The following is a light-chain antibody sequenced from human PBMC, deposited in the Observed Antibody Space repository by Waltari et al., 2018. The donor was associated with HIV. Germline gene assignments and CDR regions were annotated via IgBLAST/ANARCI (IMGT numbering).Light chain of an antibody. CDR2: GAS. Sequence: DIQITQSPPSLSASVGQRVTITCRASQTVRSSLAWYQQRPGKAPKSLVYGASKLQTEVPSRFSAGGSGTNFSLTISSLKPEDLATYICQQYYTFPRTFGRGTRVDMK. CDR3: QQYYTFPRT. V-gene: IGKV1D-16*01. J-gene: IGKJ1*01. CDR1: QTVRSS.